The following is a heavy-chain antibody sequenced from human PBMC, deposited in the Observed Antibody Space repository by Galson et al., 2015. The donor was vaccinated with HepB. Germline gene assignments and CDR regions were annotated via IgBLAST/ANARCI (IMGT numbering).Heavy chain of an antibody. CDR1: GGSISSYY. D-gene: IGHD3-10*01. CDR3: ARGGYYPTFDY. V-gene: IGHV4-59*01. CDR2: IYYSGST. J-gene: IGHJ4*02. Sequence: ETLSLTCTVSGGSISSYYWSWIRQPPGKGLEWIGYIYYSGSTNYNPSLKSRVTISVDTSKNQFSLKLSSVTAADAAVYYCARGGYYPTFDYWGQGTLVTVSS.